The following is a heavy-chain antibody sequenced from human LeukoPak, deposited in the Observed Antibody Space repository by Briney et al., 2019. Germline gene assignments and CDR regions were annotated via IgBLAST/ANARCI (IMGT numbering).Heavy chain of an antibody. CDR3: ARVSGSYYTDY. CDR2: ISSSSSYI. CDR1: GLTVSSNY. D-gene: IGHD1-26*01. J-gene: IGHJ4*02. V-gene: IGHV3-21*01. Sequence: GGSLRLSCAASGLTVSSNYMSWVRQAPGKGLEWVSSISSSSSYIYYADSVKGRFTISRDNAKNSLYLQMNSLRAEDTAVYYCARVSGSYYTDYWGQGTLVTVSS.